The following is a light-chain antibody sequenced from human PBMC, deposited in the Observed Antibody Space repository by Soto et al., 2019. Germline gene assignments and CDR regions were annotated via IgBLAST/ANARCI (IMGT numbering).Light chain of an antibody. J-gene: IGKJ3*01. V-gene: IGKV3-11*01. Sequence: EIVLTQAPATRSLSPGERATLSCRASQSVSSYLAWYQQKPGQAPRLLIYDASNRATGIPARFSGGGSGTDFTLTISSLEPDDFAVYYCQQRSNWRFTFGPGTRVDIK. CDR2: DAS. CDR1: QSVSSY. CDR3: QQRSNWRFT.